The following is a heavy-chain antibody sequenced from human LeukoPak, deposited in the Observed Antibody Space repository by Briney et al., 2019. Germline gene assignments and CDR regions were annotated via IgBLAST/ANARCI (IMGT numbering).Heavy chain of an antibody. Sequence: PGGSLRLSCAASGFTFDEYAIHWVRHAPGKGLERVSGISWNSDVIGYADSLKGRFTISRDNAKNSVYLQMNSLRAEDTALYYCTKDLKRYSNSWYGGFHLWGQGTLVTVSS. V-gene: IGHV3-9*01. CDR1: GFTFDEYA. CDR2: ISWNSDVI. D-gene: IGHD4-11*01. CDR3: TKDLKRYSNSWYGGFHL. J-gene: IGHJ1*01.